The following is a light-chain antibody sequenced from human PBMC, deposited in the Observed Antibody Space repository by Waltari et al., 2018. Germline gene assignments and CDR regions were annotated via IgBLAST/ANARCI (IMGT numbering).Light chain of an antibody. CDR2: RNN. CDR3: ATWDDSLTAWV. CDR1: SSNIGPYY. Sequence: QSVLTQPPSTSGTPGQRVTISCSGSSSNIGPYYVYWYHQLPGTAPKLLIYRNNRGPCGVPDRFSGSKSGTAAALAVSGLRSEDEADYYCATWDDSLTAWVFGGGTKLTVL. J-gene: IGLJ3*02. V-gene: IGLV1-47*01.